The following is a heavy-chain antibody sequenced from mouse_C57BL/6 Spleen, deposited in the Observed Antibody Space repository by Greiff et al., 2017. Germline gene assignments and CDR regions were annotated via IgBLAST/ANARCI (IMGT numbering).Heavy chain of an antibody. CDR2: IDPSDSYT. CDR3: ARWRYDYDRSAFAY. J-gene: IGHJ3*01. CDR1: GYTFTSYW. D-gene: IGHD2-4*01. Sequence: QVQLQQPGAELVRPGTSVKLSCKASGYTFTSYWMHWVKQRPGQGLEWIGVIDPSDSYTNYNQKFKGKATLTVDTSSSTAYMQLSSLTSEDSAVYYCARWRYDYDRSAFAYWGQGTLVTVSA. V-gene: IGHV1-59*01.